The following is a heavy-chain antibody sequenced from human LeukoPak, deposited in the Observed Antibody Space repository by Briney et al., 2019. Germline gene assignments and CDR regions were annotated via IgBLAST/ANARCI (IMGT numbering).Heavy chain of an antibody. D-gene: IGHD4-11*01. J-gene: IGHJ5*02. Sequence: GGSLRLSCAASGFTFSSYGMHWVRQAPGKGLEWISTISGSGGSTYYVDSVKGRFTISRDNSKNTLYLQMNSLRAEDTAIYYCAKDQQSISYSPWGQGTLVTVSS. V-gene: IGHV3-23*01. CDR1: GFTFSSYG. CDR3: AKDQQSISYSP. CDR2: ISGSGGST.